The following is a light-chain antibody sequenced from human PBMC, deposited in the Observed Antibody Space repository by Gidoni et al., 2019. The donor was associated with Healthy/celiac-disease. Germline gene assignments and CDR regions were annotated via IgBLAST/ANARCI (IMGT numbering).Light chain of an antibody. V-gene: IGKV3-11*01. CDR1: QSVCSY. CDR3: QQRSNWPPLT. CDR2: DAS. Sequence: EIVLTQSPATLSLSPGERATLSCRASQSVCSYLAWYQQKPGQAPRLLIYDASNRATGIPARFSGSGSGTDFTLTISSLEPEDFAVYYCQQRSNWPPLTFGGGPKVEIK. J-gene: IGKJ4*01.